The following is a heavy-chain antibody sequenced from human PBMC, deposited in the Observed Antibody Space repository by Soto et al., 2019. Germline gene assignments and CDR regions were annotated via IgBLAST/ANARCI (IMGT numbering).Heavy chain of an antibody. J-gene: IGHJ4*02. Sequence: QVQLVESGGGVVQPGRSLRLSCAASGFTFSSYGMHWVRQAPGKGLEWVAVIWYDGSNKYYADSVKGRFTISRDNSKNTLYLQMNSLTAEDTAVYYCARGDDYGDYDLRGIDYWGQGTLVTVSS. D-gene: IGHD4-17*01. CDR3: ARGDDYGDYDLRGIDY. V-gene: IGHV3-33*01. CDR1: GFTFSSYG. CDR2: IWYDGSNK.